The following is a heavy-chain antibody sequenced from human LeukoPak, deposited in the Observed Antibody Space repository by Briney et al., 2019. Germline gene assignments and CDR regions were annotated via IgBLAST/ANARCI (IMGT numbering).Heavy chain of an antibody. V-gene: IGHV3-30*18. D-gene: IGHD4-17*01. CDR1: GFTFSSYG. CDR3: AEDYGDQWYYYYGMDV. Sequence: QPGRSLRLSCAASGFTFSSYGMHWVRQAPGKGLEWVAVISYDGSNKYYADSVKGRFTISRDKSKNTLYLQMNSLRAEDTAVYYCAEDYGDQWYYYYGMDVWGQGTTVTVSS. CDR2: ISYDGSNK. J-gene: IGHJ6*02.